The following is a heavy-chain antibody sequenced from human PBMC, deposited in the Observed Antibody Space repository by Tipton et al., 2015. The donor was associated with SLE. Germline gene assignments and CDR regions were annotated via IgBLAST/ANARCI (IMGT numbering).Heavy chain of an antibody. J-gene: IGHJ6*02. CDR3: TRQGEYSSLRGYYYGMDV. D-gene: IGHD6-6*01. V-gene: IGHV3-23*01. CDR1: GFTFSSYS. Sequence: SLRLSCAASGFTFSSYSMNWVRQAPGKGLEWVSALSGSGDKTYYADSVKGRFTISRDDSKNTAYLQMNSLKTEDTAVYYCTRQGEYSSLRGYYYGMDVWGQGATVTVSS. CDR2: LSGSGDKT.